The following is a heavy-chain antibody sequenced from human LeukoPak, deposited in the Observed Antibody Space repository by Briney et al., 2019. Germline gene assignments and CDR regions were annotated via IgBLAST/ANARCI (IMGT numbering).Heavy chain of an antibody. J-gene: IGHJ6*02. CDR3: ARSIAVAGIVSDYYYYGMDV. Sequence: SETLSLTCTVSDXSISGYYWSWIRQPPGKGLEWIGSIHFSGSTNYNPSLKSRVTISVHTSKKQFSLKLSSVTAADTAVYYCARSIAVAGIVSDYYYYGMDVWGQGTTVTVSS. CDR1: DXSISGYY. CDR2: IHFSGST. D-gene: IGHD6-19*01. V-gene: IGHV4-59*08.